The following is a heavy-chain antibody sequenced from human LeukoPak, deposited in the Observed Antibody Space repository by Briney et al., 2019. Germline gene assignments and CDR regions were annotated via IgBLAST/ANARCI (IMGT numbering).Heavy chain of an antibody. J-gene: IGHJ6*03. D-gene: IGHD3-16*01. CDR3: AILGGGGRRKNYYYYMDV. CDR2: IYPSGST. V-gene: IGHV4-59*12. Sequence: PSETLSLTCNVSGGSIRGYYWSWIRQPPGKGLEWIGYIYPSGSTNYNPSLKSRVTISVDTSKNQFSLKLSSVTAADTAVYYCAILGGGGRRKNYYYYMDVWGKGTTVTVSS. CDR1: GGSIRGYY.